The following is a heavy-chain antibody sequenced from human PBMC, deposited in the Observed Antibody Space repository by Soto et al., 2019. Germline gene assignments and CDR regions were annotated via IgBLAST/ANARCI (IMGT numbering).Heavy chain of an antibody. Sequence: SETLSLTCTVSGGSVSSGSYYWSWIRQPPGRGLEWIGYIYYSGSTNYNPPLKSRVTISVDTSKNQFSLKLSSVTAADTAVYYCARDYFDSSDYTTNWFDPWGQGTLVTVSS. D-gene: IGHD3-22*01. CDR2: IYYSGST. J-gene: IGHJ5*02. CDR1: GGSVSSGSYY. CDR3: ARDYFDSSDYTTNWFDP. V-gene: IGHV4-61*01.